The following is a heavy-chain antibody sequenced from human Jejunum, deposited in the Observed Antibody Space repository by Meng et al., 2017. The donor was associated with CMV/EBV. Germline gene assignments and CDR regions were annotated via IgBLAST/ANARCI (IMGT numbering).Heavy chain of an antibody. V-gene: IGHV2-5*02. D-gene: IGHD2-2*01. CDR3: ALFTRSWFDP. CDR2: IYWDDDK. Sequence: QITLKESGPTLVRPTETLTLTCTFSGFSLSTSGMAVGWIRQPPGKALEWLAVIYWDDDKRYSPSLKSRLTITKDTSKNQVVLTLTNMDPVDTATYYCALFTRSWFDPWGQGTLVTVSS. J-gene: IGHJ5*02. CDR1: GFSLSTSGMA.